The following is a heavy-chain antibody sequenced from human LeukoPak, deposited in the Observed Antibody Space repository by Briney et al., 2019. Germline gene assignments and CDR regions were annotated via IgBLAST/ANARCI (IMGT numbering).Heavy chain of an antibody. CDR1: GFIFSDAW. Sequence: GGSLRLSCAASGFIFSDAWMTWVRQAPGKGLEWVGHIKINTEGGTADYAAPVKGRFTISRDDSKNTLYLQMNSLETEDTAVYYCAGIGVAGQFDYWGQGTLVTVSS. V-gene: IGHV3-15*01. D-gene: IGHD6-19*01. J-gene: IGHJ4*02. CDR3: AGIGVAGQFDY. CDR2: IKINTEGGTA.